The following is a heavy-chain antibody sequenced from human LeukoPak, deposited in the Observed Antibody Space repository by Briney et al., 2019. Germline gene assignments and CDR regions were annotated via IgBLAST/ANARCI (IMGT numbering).Heavy chain of an antibody. Sequence: GSLRLSCAASGFTFSGSAMHWVRQASGKGLEWVGRIRSKANSYATAYAASVKGRFTISRDDSKNTAYLQMNSLKTEDTAVYYCTRRQWELLLWDAFDIWGQGTMVTVSS. CDR3: TRRQWELLLWDAFDI. CDR2: IRSKANSYAT. J-gene: IGHJ3*02. CDR1: GFTFSGSA. V-gene: IGHV3-73*01. D-gene: IGHD1-26*01.